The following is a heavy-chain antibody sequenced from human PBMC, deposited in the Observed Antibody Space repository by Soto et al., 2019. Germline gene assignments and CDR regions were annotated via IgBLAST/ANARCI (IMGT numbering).Heavy chain of an antibody. Sequence: SETLSLTCTVSGGSISGYYWSWIRQPPGKGLEWIGYIYYIGSTNYNPSLNSRVTMSVDTSKNQFSLKLSSVTAADTAVYYCARGFYDFWIGTFDYWSQGSLVTVSS. CDR1: GGSISGYY. V-gene: IGHV4-59*01. D-gene: IGHD3-3*01. CDR3: ARGFYDFWIGTFDY. J-gene: IGHJ4*02. CDR2: IYYIGST.